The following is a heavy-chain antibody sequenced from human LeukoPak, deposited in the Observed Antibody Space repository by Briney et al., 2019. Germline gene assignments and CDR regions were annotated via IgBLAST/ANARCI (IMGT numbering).Heavy chain of an antibody. CDR1: GFTVSSNY. D-gene: IGHD6-13*01. CDR2: IYSGGST. Sequence: GGSLRLSCAASGFTVSSNYMSWVRQAPGKGLEWVSVIYSGGSTYYADSVKGRFTISRDNSKNTLYLQMDSLRAEDTGVYYCARDRSNIAASDGWFDPWGQGTLVTVSS. J-gene: IGHJ5*02. V-gene: IGHV3-66*01. CDR3: ARDRSNIAASDGWFDP.